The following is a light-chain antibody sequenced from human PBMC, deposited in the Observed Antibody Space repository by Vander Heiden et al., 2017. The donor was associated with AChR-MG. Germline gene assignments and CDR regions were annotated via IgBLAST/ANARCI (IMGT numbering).Light chain of an antibody. Sequence: QSALTQPRSVSGSPGPSVTISCTGTSRDVGGYNDVSWYQQHPGKAPKLMIYDVSQRPSGVPDRFSGSKSGNTASLTISGLQAEDEADYYCCSYAGTYPYVFGTGTKVTVL. CDR3: CSYAGTYPYV. J-gene: IGLJ1*01. CDR2: DVS. V-gene: IGLV2-11*01. CDR1: SRDVGGYND.